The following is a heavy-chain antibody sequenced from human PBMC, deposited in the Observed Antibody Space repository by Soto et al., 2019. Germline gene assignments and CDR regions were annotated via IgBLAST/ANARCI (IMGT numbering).Heavy chain of an antibody. Sequence: SETLSLTCAVYGGSFSGYYWSWIRQPPGKGLEWIGEINHSGSTNCNPSLKSRVTISVDTSKNQFALKLSSVTAADTAVYYCARLPFSSYYGMDVWGQGTTVTVSS. CDR2: INHSGST. CDR1: GGSFSGYY. CDR3: ARLPFSSYYGMDV. D-gene: IGHD2-2*01. J-gene: IGHJ6*02. V-gene: IGHV4-34*01.